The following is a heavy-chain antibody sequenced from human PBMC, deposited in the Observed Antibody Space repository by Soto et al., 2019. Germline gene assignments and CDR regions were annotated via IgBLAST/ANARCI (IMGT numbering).Heavy chain of an antibody. CDR2: IYHSGST. J-gene: IGHJ5*02. V-gene: IGHV4-30-2*01. CDR1: GGSINSGGYS. Sequence: SETLSLTCAVSGGSINSGGYSWSWIRQPPGKGLEWIGYIYHSGSTYYNPSLKRRVTISVDRSKNQFSLKLSSVTATGTAVYYCARACLTTRGSYVSWSRGSWFDPWGQGTLVTVSS. CDR3: ARACLTTRGSYVSWSRGSWFDP. D-gene: IGHD3-16*01.